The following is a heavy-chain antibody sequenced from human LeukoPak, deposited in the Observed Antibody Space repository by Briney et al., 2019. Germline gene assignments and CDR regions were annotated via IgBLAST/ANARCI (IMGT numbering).Heavy chain of an antibody. V-gene: IGHV4-39*07. Sequence: RPSETLSLTCTVSGGSISSSSYYWGWIRQPPGKGLEWIGSVYYSGSTNYNPSLKSRVTISVDTSKNQFSLKLSSVTAADTAVYYCARFDSSQAPDAFDIWGQGTMVTVSS. CDR2: VYYSGST. CDR1: GGSISSSSYY. J-gene: IGHJ3*02. D-gene: IGHD3-22*01. CDR3: ARFDSSQAPDAFDI.